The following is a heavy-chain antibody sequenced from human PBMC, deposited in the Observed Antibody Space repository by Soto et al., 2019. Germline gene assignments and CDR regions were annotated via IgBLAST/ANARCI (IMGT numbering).Heavy chain of an antibody. V-gene: IGHV4-34*01. CDR3: ARAEGYSSGWYGY. CDR1: GGSFSGYY. Sequence: QVQLQQWGAGLLKPSETLSLTCAVYGGSFSGYYWSWIRQPPGKGLEWIGEINHSGSTNYNPSLKSRVTISVDTSKNQFSVKLSSVTAADTAVYYCARAEGYSSGWYGYWGQGTLVTVSS. CDR2: INHSGST. D-gene: IGHD6-19*01. J-gene: IGHJ4*02.